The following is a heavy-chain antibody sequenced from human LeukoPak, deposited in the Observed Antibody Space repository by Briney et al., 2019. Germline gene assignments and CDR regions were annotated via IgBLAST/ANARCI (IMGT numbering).Heavy chain of an antibody. V-gene: IGHV3-30*04. CDR1: GFSFSSYA. J-gene: IGHJ6*02. CDR3: AKDLAPTRYCSSTSCYNHYYYGMDV. CDR2: ISYDGSNK. D-gene: IGHD2-2*02. Sequence: PGGSLRLSCAASGFSFSSYAMHWVRQAPGKGLEWVAVISYDGSNKYYADSVKGRFTISRDNSKNTLYLQMNSLRAEDTAVYYCAKDLAPTRYCSSTSCYNHYYYGMDVWGQGTTVTVSS.